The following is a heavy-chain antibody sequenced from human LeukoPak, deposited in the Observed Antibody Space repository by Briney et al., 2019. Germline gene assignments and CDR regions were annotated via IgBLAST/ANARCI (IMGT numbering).Heavy chain of an antibody. CDR1: GFTFSSYW. Sequence: GGSLRLSCAASGFTFSSYWMSWVRQAPGKGLEWVANIKQDGSEKYYVDSVKGRLTISRDNAKNSLYLQMNGLRAEDTAVYYCARAKGDPRRFDPWGQGTLVTVSS. CDR2: IKQDGSEK. D-gene: IGHD2-21*02. CDR3: ARAKGDPRRFDP. J-gene: IGHJ5*02. V-gene: IGHV3-7*01.